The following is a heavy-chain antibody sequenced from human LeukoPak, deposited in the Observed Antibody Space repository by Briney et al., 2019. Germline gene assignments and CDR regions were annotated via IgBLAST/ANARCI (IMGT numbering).Heavy chain of an antibody. V-gene: IGHV1-8*01. CDR3: ARVRSAYRYSSSWYFFTF. CDR2: MNPNSGNT. D-gene: IGHD6-13*01. Sequence: GASVKVSCKASGYTFTSYDINWVRQATGQGLEWMGWMNPNSGNTGYAQKFQGRVTMTRNTSISTAYMELSSLRSEDTAVYYCARVRSAYRYSSSWYFFTFGGQGTLVTVSS. CDR1: GYTFTSYD. J-gene: IGHJ4*02.